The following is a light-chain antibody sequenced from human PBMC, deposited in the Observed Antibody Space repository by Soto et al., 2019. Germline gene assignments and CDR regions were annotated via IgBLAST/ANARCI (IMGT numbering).Light chain of an antibody. CDR2: EVS. CDR3: CSYAGSSTSPYV. J-gene: IGLJ1*01. V-gene: IGLV2-18*02. CDR1: SSDVGSYNR. Sequence: QSVLTQPPSVSGSPGQSVTISCTGTSSDVGSYNRVSWYQQPPGTAPKLMIYEVSNRPSGVPDRFSGSKSGNTASLTISGLQAEDEADYYCCSYAGSSTSPYVFGTGTKVTVL.